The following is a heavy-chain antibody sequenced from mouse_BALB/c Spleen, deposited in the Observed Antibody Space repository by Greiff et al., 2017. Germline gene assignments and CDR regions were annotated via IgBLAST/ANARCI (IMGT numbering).Heavy chain of an antibody. CDR3: ARGDPTFWFAY. J-gene: IGHJ3*01. V-gene: IGHV1-14*01. D-gene: IGHD3-3*01. Sequence: VQLQQSGPELVNPGASVKMSCKASGYTFTSYVMHWVKQKPGQGLEWIGYINPYNDGTKYNEKFKGKATLTSDKSSSTAYMELSSLTSEDSAVYYCARGDPTFWFAYWGQGTLVTVSA. CDR1: GYTFTSYV. CDR2: INPYNDGT.